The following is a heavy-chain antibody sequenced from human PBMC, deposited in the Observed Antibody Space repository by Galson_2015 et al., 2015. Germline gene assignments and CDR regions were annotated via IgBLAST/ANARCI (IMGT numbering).Heavy chain of an antibody. CDR1: GFTFSSYW. CDR3: ARVQWAAAGTGDAFDI. J-gene: IGHJ3*02. CDR2: VKQDGGEK. Sequence: SLRLPCGASGFTFSSYWMSWVRQAPGQGLGWVANVKQDGGEKYYVDSVKGRFTISRDNAKNSLYLQMNSLRAEDTAVYYCARVQWAAAGTGDAFDIWGQGTMVTVSS. V-gene: IGHV3-7*01. D-gene: IGHD6-13*01.